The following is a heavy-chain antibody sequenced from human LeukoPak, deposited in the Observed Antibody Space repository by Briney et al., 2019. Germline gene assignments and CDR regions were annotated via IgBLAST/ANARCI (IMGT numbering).Heavy chain of an antibody. V-gene: IGHV7-4-1*02. CDR3: ARDHVKLGSGFHPFDAFDI. CDR1: GYTFTSYA. D-gene: IGHD3-22*01. CDR2: INTNTGNP. Sequence: ASVKVSRKASGYTFTSYAMNWVRQAPGQGLEWMGWINTNTGNPTYAQGFTGRFVFSLDTSVTTSSLQISSLKAEDTAVYYCARDHVKLGSGFHPFDAFDIWGQGTLVTVSS. J-gene: IGHJ3*02.